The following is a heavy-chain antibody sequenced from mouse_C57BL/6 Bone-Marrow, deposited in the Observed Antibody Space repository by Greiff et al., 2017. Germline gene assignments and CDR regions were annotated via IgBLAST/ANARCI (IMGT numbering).Heavy chain of an antibody. CDR2: IDPSDSET. Sequence: VQLQQPGAELVRPGSSVKLSCKASGYTFTSYWMHWVKQRPIQGLEWIGNIDPSDSETHYNQKFKDKATLTVDKSSSTAYMQLSSLTSEDSAVYYCARQQLRLSYAMDYWGQGTSVTVSS. V-gene: IGHV1-52*01. D-gene: IGHD3-2*02. CDR3: ARQQLRLSYAMDY. CDR1: GYTFTSYW. J-gene: IGHJ4*01.